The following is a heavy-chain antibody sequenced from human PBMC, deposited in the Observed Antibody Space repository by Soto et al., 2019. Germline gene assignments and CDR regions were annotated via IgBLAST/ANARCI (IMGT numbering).Heavy chain of an antibody. V-gene: IGHV4-31*03. CDR3: LRVVAATEGYYLDY. CDR2: IYYSGST. D-gene: IGHD2-15*01. Sequence: SETLSLTCTVSGGSISSGGYYWSWIRQHPGKGLEWIGYIYYSGSTYYNPSLKSRVTISVDTSKNQFSLKLSSVTAADTAVYYCLRVVAATEGYYLDYWGQGTLVTVSS. J-gene: IGHJ4*02. CDR1: GGSISSGGYY.